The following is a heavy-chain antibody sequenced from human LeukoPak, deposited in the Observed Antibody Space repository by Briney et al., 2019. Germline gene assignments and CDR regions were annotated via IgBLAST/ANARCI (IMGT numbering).Heavy chain of an antibody. V-gene: IGHV3-7*01. CDR2: INQDGSGG. J-gene: IGHJ4*02. Sequence: GESLRLSCEASGFTFSHHWMSWVRQAPGKGLEWVANINQDGSGGYYVDSVKGRFKISRDNAKNSLYLQMSSLRAEDTAVYYCARDQSLLYFDYWGQGTLVTVSS. D-gene: IGHD2-15*01. CDR1: GFTFSHHW. CDR3: ARDQSLLYFDY.